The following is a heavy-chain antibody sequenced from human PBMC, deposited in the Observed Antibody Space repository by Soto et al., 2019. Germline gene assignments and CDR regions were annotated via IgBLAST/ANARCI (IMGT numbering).Heavy chain of an antibody. Sequence: SETLSLTCTVSGGSISSGGYYWSWIRHHPGKGLEWIGYIYYSGSTYYNPSLKSRVTISVDTSKNQFSLKLSSVTAADTAVYYCARGESYYDFWSGSKPSWAFDYWGQGTLVTVSS. CDR1: GGSISSGGYY. V-gene: IGHV4-31*03. CDR2: IYYSGST. D-gene: IGHD3-3*01. CDR3: ARGESYYDFWSGSKPSWAFDY. J-gene: IGHJ4*02.